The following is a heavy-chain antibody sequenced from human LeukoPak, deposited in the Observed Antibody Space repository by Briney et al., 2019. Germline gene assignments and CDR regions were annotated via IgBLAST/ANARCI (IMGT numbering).Heavy chain of an antibody. CDR2: ISYDGSNK. J-gene: IGHJ5*02. CDR3: ARTPVPYCSSTSCYADWFDP. CDR1: GFTFSSNA. V-gene: IGHV3-30*04. D-gene: IGHD2-2*01. Sequence: GGSLRLSCAASGFTFSSNAMHWVRQAPGKGLEWVAVISYDGSNKYYADSVKGRFTISRDNSKNTLYLQMNSLRAEDTAVYYCARTPVPYCSSTSCYADWFDPWGQGTLVTVSS.